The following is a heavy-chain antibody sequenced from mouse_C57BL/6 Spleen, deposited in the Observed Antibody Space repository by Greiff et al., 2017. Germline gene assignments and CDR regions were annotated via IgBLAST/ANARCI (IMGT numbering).Heavy chain of an antibody. V-gene: IGHV3-6*01. CDR2: ISYDGSN. J-gene: IGHJ1*03. CDR3: ARGRIYYDSYWYFDV. Sequence: EVKLMESGPGLVKPSQSLSLTCSFTGYSITSGYYWNWIRQFPGNKLEWMGYISYDGSNNSNPSLKNRISITRDPSKNQFFLKLNSVTTEDTATYYCARGRIYYDSYWYFDVWGTGTTVTVSS. D-gene: IGHD2-4*01. CDR1: GYSITSGYY.